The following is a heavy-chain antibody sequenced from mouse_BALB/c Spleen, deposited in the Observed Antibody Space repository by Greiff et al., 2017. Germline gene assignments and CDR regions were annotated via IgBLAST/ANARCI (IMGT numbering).Heavy chain of an antibody. Sequence: EVQLVESGGGLVKPGGSLKLSCAASGFTFSSYAMSWVRQSPEKGLEWVAYISSGSSTIYYADTVKGRFTISSDNPKNTLFLQMTSLRSEDTAMYYCARSDVREYYFDYWGQGTTLTVSS. J-gene: IGHJ2*01. CDR2: ISSGSSTI. CDR1: GFTFSSYA. CDR3: ARSDVREYYFDY. V-gene: IGHV5-17*02.